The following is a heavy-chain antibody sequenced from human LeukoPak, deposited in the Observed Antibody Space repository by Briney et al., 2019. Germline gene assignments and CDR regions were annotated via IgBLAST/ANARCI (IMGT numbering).Heavy chain of an antibody. V-gene: IGHV4-34*01. CDR2: INHSGST. D-gene: IGHD3-22*01. CDR1: GGSFSGYY. CDR3: AVQRITMIVVVIGAFDI. J-gene: IGHJ3*02. Sequence: PSETLSLTCAVYGGSFSGYYWSWIRQPPGKGLEWIGEINHSGSTNYNPSLKSRVTISVDTSKNQFSLKLSSVTAADTAVYYCAVQRITMIVVVIGAFDIWGQGTMVTVSS.